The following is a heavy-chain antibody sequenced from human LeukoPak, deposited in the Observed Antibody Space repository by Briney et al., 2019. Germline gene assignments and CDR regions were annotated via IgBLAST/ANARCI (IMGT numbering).Heavy chain of an antibody. V-gene: IGHV3-23*01. J-gene: IGHJ4*02. CDR1: GFTLGTYA. CDR2: ISADGDST. D-gene: IGHD2-2*01. Sequence: PGGSLRLSCAASGFTLGTYAMNWVRQAPGKGLEWVSAISADGDSTYYADSVKGRFTISRDNSKNTLYLQMNSLRPGDTAVYYCAKRRYCTSTSCHDFDYWGQGTLVTVSS. CDR3: AKRRYCTSTSCHDFDY.